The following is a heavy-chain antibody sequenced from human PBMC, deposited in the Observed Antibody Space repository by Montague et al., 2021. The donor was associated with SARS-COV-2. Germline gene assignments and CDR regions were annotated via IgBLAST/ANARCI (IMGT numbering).Heavy chain of an antibody. CDR3: ARETLMYGTSGWSLDD. Sequence: SLRLSYAASGFTFSSYAMHWVRQAPGKGLEWVAFISYDGSNKYYADSVKGRFTISRDNSKNTLYLQMNSLRAEDTAVYYCARETLMYGTSGWSLDDWGQGTLVTVSS. CDR2: ISYDGSNK. CDR1: GFTFSSYA. V-gene: IGHV3-30*04. D-gene: IGHD6-19*01. J-gene: IGHJ4*02.